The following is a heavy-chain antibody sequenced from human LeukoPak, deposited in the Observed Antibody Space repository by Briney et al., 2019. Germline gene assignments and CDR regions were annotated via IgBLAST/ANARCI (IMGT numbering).Heavy chain of an antibody. V-gene: IGHV3-43*02. CDR2: ISGDGVSK. J-gene: IGHJ4*02. CDR3: AKESGKFDY. CDR1: GLPIADFA. Sequence: GGSLRLSCVASGLPIADFAMHWVRQAPGKGLEWVSLISGDGVSKFYADSVKGRFSISRENSKNSLYLEMNSLRTEDAAMYYCAKESGKFDYWGQGTLVAVSS.